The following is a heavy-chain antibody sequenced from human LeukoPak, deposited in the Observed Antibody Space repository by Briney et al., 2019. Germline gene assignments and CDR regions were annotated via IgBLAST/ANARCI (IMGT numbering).Heavy chain of an antibody. CDR1: GFTFSSYA. D-gene: IGHD2-2*01. Sequence: AGGSLRLSCAASGFTFSSYAMSWVRQPPGKGLEWIAIIHYSGTTYYSPSLKSRVTISVDTSKNQFSLQLISVTAADTAVYYCATYSTSRGWFDPWGQGTLVTVSS. V-gene: IGHV4-39*01. CDR3: ATYSTSRGWFDP. J-gene: IGHJ5*02. CDR2: IHYSGTT.